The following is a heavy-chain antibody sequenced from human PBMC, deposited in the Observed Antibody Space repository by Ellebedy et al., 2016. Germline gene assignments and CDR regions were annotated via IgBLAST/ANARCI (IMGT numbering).Heavy chain of an antibody. CDR2: IMPIFGTP. V-gene: IGHV1-69*13. Sequence: SVKVSXKASGGAINSYVINWVRQAPGQGLEWIGGIMPIFGTPNHAQKFQGRVTITADELTTTAYMELSSLRPEDTAVYYCAGGAAQKYQVPGRFYYSYLDVWGNGTTVTVSS. CDR1: GGAINSYV. D-gene: IGHD2-2*01. J-gene: IGHJ6*03. CDR3: AGGAAQKYQVPGRFYYSYLDV.